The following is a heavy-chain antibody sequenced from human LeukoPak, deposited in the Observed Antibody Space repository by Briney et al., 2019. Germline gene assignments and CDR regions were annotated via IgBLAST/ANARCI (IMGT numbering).Heavy chain of an antibody. D-gene: IGHD4-11*01. J-gene: IGHJ4*01. CDR2: ISNSGSPI. V-gene: IGHV3-48*01. Sequence: GGSLRLSCVVSGFTFDSYSMNWVRQAPGKGLEWISYISNSGSPIYYADSVEGRFTISRDKDKSSLYLQMNSLAADDTAVYYCARGLALGLTVTPKAFDYWGHGTLVTVSS. CDR1: GFTFDSYS. CDR3: ARGLALGLTVTPKAFDY.